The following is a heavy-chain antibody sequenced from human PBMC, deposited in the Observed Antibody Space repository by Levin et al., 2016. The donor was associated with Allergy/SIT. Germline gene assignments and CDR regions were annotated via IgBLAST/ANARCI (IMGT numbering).Heavy chain of an antibody. J-gene: IGHJ5*02. CDR3: ARADSSGYPNWFDP. Sequence: VRQMPGKGLEWMGIIYPGDSDTRYSPSFQGQVTISADKSISTAYLQWSSLKASDTAMYYCARADSSGYPNWFDPWGQGTLVTVSS. CDR2: IYPGDSDT. V-gene: IGHV5-51*01. D-gene: IGHD3-22*01.